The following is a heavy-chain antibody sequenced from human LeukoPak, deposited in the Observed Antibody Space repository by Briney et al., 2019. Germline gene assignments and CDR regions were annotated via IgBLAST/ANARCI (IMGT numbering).Heavy chain of an antibody. V-gene: IGHV3-21*01. CDR2: ISGSGNYI. Sequence: PGGSLRLSCTASGFNFNSYTMSWVREAPGKGLECVSSISGSGNYIYHAASVKGRFTISRDDAQNSVYLQMNSLKDEDTAVYYCARSRSSSPYDKNLNYWGQGTLVSVSS. D-gene: IGHD3-10*01. CDR3: ARSRSSSPYDKNLNY. CDR1: GFNFNSYT. J-gene: IGHJ4*02.